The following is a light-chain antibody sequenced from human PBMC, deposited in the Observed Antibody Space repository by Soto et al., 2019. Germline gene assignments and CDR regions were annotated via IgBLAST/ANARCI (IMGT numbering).Light chain of an antibody. CDR2: GAS. CDR1: QSVSSSY. Sequence: IVLTQSPGTLSLSPGERATLSCRASQSVSSSYLAWYQQKPGQAPRLLIYGASSRATGIPDRFSGSGSGTDFTLTISRLEPEDFAVYYCQQYGSSPFTLGPGTKVNIK. V-gene: IGKV3-20*01. CDR3: QQYGSSPFT. J-gene: IGKJ3*01.